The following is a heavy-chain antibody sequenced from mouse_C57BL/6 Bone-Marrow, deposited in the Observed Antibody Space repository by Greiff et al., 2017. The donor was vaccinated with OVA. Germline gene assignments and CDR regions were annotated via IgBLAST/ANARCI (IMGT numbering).Heavy chain of an antibody. V-gene: IGHV1-22*01. CDR1: GYTFTDYN. CDR2: INPNNGGT. J-gene: IGHJ3*01. CDR3: ATTNWDGGWFAY. D-gene: IGHD4-1*01. Sequence: SGPELVKPGASVKMSCKASGYTFTDYNMHWVKQSHGKSLEWIGYINPNNGGTSYNQKFKGKATLTVNKSSSTAYMELRSLTSEDSAVYYCATTNWDGGWFAYWGQGTLVTVSA.